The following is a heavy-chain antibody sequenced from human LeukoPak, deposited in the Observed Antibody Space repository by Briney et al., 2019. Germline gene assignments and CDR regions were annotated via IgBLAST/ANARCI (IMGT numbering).Heavy chain of an antibody. CDR1: GFTFSDYY. CDR3: AREGTAMGLVPDSDAFDI. D-gene: IGHD5-18*01. CDR2: ISSSGSTI. Sequence: GGSLRLFCAASGFTFSDYYMSWIRQAPGKGLEWVSYISSSGSTIYYADSVKGRFTISRDNAKNSLYLQMNSLRAEDTAVYYCAREGTAMGLVPDSDAFDIWGQGTMVTVSS. V-gene: IGHV3-11*01. J-gene: IGHJ3*02.